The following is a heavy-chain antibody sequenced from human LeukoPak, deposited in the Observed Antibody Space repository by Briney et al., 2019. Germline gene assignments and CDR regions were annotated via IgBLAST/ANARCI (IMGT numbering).Heavy chain of an antibody. CDR3: ARKRARGLDY. V-gene: IGHV3-48*03. CDR1: GFTFSSYE. J-gene: IGHJ4*02. D-gene: IGHD3-10*01. Sequence: PGGSLRLSCAVSGFTFSSYEMNWVRQAPGKGVEWISYISSSGSTVYYADSVKGRFTISRDNAKNSLYLQMNSLRAEETAVYYCARKRARGLDYWGQGTLVTVSS. CDR2: ISSSGSTV.